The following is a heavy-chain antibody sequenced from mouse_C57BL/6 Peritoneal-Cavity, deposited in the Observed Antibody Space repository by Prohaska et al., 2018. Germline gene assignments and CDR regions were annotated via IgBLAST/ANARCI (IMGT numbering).Heavy chain of an antibody. J-gene: IGHJ2*01. CDR2: INPNNGGT. CDR3: ARGYYDYDGFDY. Sequence: HGKSLEWIGDINPNNGGTSYNQKFKGKATLTVDKSTSTAYMELRSLTSEDSAVYYCARGYYDYDGFDYWGQGTTLTVSS. D-gene: IGHD2-4*01. V-gene: IGHV1-26*01.